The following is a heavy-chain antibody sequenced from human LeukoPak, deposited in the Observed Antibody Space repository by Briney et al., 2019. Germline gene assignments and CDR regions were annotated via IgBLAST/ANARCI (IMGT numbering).Heavy chain of an antibody. J-gene: IGHJ4*02. CDR2: ISYDGSNK. CDR1: GFTFSSYG. V-gene: IGHV3-30*18. Sequence: GRSLRLSCAASGFTFSSYGMHWVRQAPGKGLEWVAVISYDGSNKYYADSVKGRFTISRDNSKNTLYLQMNSLRAEDTAVYYCAKDLCYWGQGTLVTVSS. CDR3: AKDLCY. D-gene: IGHD3-10*01.